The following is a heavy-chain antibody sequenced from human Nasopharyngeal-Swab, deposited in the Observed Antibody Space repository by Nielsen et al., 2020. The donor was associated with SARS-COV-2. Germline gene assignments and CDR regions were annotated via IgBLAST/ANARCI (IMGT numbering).Heavy chain of an antibody. CDR3: AKVLSSGWHYFDY. Sequence: GGSLRLSCAASGFTFSSYGVHWVRQAPGKGLEWVAVISYDGSNKYYADSVKGRFTISRDNSKNTLYLQMNSLRAEDTAVYYCAKVLSSGWHYFDYWGQGTLVTVSS. D-gene: IGHD6-19*01. V-gene: IGHV3-30*18. J-gene: IGHJ4*02. CDR1: GFTFSSYG. CDR2: ISYDGSNK.